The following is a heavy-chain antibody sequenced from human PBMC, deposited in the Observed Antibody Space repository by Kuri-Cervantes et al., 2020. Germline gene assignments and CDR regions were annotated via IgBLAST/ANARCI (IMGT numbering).Heavy chain of an antibody. J-gene: IGHJ4*02. D-gene: IGHD1-1*01. CDR3: TRGGQQKLEYFDY. Sequence: LSLTCAASGFTFSSFSMNWVRQAPGKGLEWISYINSNSSKIYYADSVKGRFTISRDNAKNSLYLQMNSLRAEDTAIYYCTRGGQQKLEYFDYWGQGTLVTVSS. CDR2: INSNSSKI. CDR1: GFTFSSFS. V-gene: IGHV3-48*01.